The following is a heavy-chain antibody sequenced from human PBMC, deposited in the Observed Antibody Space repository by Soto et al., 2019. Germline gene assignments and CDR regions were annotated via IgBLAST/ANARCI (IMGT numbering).Heavy chain of an antibody. CDR2: ISGTGATT. D-gene: IGHD6-19*01. CDR1: GFTFSSYA. V-gene: IGHV3-23*01. CDR3: AKGRGGDNNGWRSLDC. J-gene: IGHJ4*02. Sequence: EVQVLESGGGLVQPGGSLRLSCAASGFTFSSYAMTWVRQAPGKGLEWVSTISGTGATTYYADSVKGRFTISRDNSKKPVYLQMNSLGADDTAVYYCAKGRGGDNNGWRSLDCWGQGTLVTVSS.